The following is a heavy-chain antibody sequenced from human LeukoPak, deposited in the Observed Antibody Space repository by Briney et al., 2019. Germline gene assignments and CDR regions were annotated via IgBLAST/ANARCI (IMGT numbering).Heavy chain of an antibody. J-gene: IGHJ6*02. CDR2: IYYIGST. CDR3: ARDWYDIFGYYYGMDV. CDR1: GGSIGSYY. V-gene: IGHV4-59*01. Sequence: PSETLSLTCTVSGGSIGSYYWSSIRLPPGKGLEWIVYIYYIGSTNYNPSLKSRVTISVDTSKNQFSLKLSSVTAADTAVYYCARDWYDIFGYYYGMDVWGQGTTVTVSS. D-gene: IGHD3-9*01.